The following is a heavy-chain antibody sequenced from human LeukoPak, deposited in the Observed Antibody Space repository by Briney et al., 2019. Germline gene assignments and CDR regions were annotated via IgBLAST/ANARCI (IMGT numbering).Heavy chain of an antibody. CDR3: ARAKLDDCGGVCDQYFQH. CDR2: INPNSGGT. V-gene: IGHV1-2*02. CDR1: GYTFTGYY. Sequence: GASVKVSCKASGYTFTGYYMHWVRQAPGQGLEWMGWINPNSGGTNFAQKFHGRVTLTRDTSINTAYMELSSLRSDDTAVYYCARAKLDDCGGVCDQYFQHWGQGTLVTVSS. J-gene: IGHJ1*01. D-gene: IGHD2-21*02.